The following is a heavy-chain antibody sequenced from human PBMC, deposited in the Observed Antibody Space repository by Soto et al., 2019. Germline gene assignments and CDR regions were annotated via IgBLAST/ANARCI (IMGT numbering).Heavy chain of an antibody. D-gene: IGHD1-7*01. J-gene: IGHJ4*02. CDR2: IYYSGST. CDR3: ATNNWNYGPFDY. Sequence: PSETLSLTCTVSGGSISSYYWSWIRQPPGKGLEWIGYIYYSGSTNYNPSLKSRVTISVDTSKNQFSLKLSSVAAADTAVYYCATNNWNYGPFDYWGQGTLVTVSS. CDR1: GGSISSYY. V-gene: IGHV4-59*01.